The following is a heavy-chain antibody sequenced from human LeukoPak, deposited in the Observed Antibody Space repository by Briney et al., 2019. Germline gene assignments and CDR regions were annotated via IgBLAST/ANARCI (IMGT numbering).Heavy chain of an antibody. CDR3: AREVVGVSYYGMDV. CDR2: IYHSGST. Sequence: PSETLSLTCAVSGGSISSSNWWSWVRQPPGKGLEWIGEIYHSGSTNYNPSLKSRVTFSVDNSKSQFSLKLSSVTAADTAVYYCAREVVGVSYYGMDVWGQGTTVTVSS. CDR1: GGSISSSNW. V-gene: IGHV4-4*02. D-gene: IGHD2-2*01. J-gene: IGHJ6*02.